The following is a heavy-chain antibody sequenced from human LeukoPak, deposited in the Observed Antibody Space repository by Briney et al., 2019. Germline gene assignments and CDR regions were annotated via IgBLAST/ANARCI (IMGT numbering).Heavy chain of an antibody. J-gene: IGHJ4*02. CDR3: AREAGHCSGGRCHFRFDY. Sequence: GGSLRLSCAASAFTFSTYWMSWVRQAPGKGLEWVANIKEDGSEKNYLDSVKGRFTISRDNAKNSLYLQLDSLRAEDTAVYYCAREAGHCSGGRCHFRFDYWGQGTLVTVSS. V-gene: IGHV3-7*05. CDR2: IKEDGSEK. D-gene: IGHD2-15*01. CDR1: AFTFSTYW.